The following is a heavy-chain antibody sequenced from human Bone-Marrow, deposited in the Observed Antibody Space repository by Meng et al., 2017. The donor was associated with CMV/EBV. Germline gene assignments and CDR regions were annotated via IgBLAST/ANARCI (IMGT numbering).Heavy chain of an antibody. CDR3: ARDQNKWNYGYYYGMDV. V-gene: IGHV4-39*07. CDR1: GGSISSSSYY. CDR2: IYYSGST. Sequence: SETLSLTCIVSGGSISSSSYYWGWIRQPPGKELEWIGSIYYSGSTYYNPSLNSRVTISVDTSKNRFSLKLSSVTAADTAVYYCARDQNKWNYGYYYGMDVWGQGATVTCSS. J-gene: IGHJ6*01. D-gene: IGHD1-26*01.